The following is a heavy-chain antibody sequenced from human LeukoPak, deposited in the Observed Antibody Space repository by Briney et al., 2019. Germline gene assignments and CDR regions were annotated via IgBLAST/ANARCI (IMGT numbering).Heavy chain of an antibody. D-gene: IGHD6-19*01. CDR2: LRFDGSNR. CDR1: GFTFSSYD. Sequence: GGSLRLSCAASGFTFSSYDMHWVRQAPGKGLEWVAYLRFDGSNRYFADSVKGRFTISRDNSKNTLYLQMNSLRAEDTAVYYCARRPFGSSGWYADYWGQGTLVTVSS. CDR3: ARRPFGSSGWYADY. V-gene: IGHV3-30*02. J-gene: IGHJ4*02.